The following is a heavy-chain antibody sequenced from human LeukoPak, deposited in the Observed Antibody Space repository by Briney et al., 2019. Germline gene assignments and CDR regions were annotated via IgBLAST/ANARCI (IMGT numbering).Heavy chain of an antibody. Sequence: ASVKVSCKASGYTFTGYYMHWVRQAPGQGLEWMGRINPNSGGTNYAQKFQGRVTMTRDTSISTAYMELSGLRSDDTAVYYCARGPRITIFGVVTAPHDYWGQGTLVTVSS. V-gene: IGHV1-2*06. D-gene: IGHD3-3*01. CDR3: ARGPRITIFGVVTAPHDY. CDR2: INPNSGGT. CDR1: GYTFTGYY. J-gene: IGHJ4*02.